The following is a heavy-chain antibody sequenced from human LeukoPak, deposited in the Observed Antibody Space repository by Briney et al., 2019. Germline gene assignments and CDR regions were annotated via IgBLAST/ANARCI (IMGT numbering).Heavy chain of an antibody. CDR3: ARRVGATTGHFDY. J-gene: IGHJ4*02. Sequence: SVTVSCKASGGTFSSYAISWVRQAPGQGLEWMGGIIPIFGTANYAQKFQGRVTITTDESTSTAYMELSSLRSEDTAVYYCARRVGATTGHFDYWGQGTLVTVSS. D-gene: IGHD1-26*01. CDR2: IIPIFGTA. CDR1: GGTFSSYA. V-gene: IGHV1-69*05.